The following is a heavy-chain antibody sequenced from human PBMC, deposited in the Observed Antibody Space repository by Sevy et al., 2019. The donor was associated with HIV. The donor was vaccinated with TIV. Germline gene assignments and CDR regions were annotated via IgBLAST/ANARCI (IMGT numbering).Heavy chain of an antibody. CDR3: ARDLRVPAAPYAFDI. Sequence: ASVKVSCKASGYTFTGYYMHWVRQAPGQGLEWMGWINPNSGGTNYSQKFQGRVTMTRDTSISTAYMELSRLRSDDTAVYYCARDLRVPAAPYAFDIWGQRTMVTDSS. J-gene: IGHJ3*02. V-gene: IGHV1-2*02. D-gene: IGHD2-2*01. CDR1: GYTFTGYY. CDR2: INPNSGGT.